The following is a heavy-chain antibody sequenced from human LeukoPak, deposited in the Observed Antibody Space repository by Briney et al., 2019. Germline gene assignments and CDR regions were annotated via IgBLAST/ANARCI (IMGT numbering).Heavy chain of an antibody. D-gene: IGHD4-23*01. CDR3: ARRDGGNSGYFDY. V-gene: IGHV1-3*01. CDR1: GYTFTCYA. J-gene: IGHJ4*02. Sequence: ASVKVSCKASGYTFTCYAMHWVRQAPGQRLEWMGWINADNGNTKYSQKFQGRVTITRDTSASTAYMELSSLRSEDTAVYYCARRDGGNSGYFDYWGQGTLVTVSS. CDR2: INADNGNT.